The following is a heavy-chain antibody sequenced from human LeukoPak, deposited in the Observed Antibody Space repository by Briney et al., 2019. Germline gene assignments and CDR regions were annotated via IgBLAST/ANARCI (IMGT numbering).Heavy chain of an antibody. CDR1: GFTFSSNA. CDR2: ISGSSSST. CDR3: AKDRLQFDYCSGGSCYATFDN. J-gene: IGHJ4*02. V-gene: IGHV3-23*01. D-gene: IGHD2-15*01. Sequence: GGSLRLSCAASGFTFSSNAMSWVRQAPGKGLEWVSAISGSSSSTYYADSVKGRFTVSRDNSKNTVYLQMNSLSAEDTAVYFRAKDRLQFDYCSGGSCYATFDNWGQGTLVTVSS.